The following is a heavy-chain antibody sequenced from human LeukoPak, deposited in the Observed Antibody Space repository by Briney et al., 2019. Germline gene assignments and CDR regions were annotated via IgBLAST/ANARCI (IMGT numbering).Heavy chain of an antibody. D-gene: IGHD2-15*01. CDR1: GFTFSNSP. CDR3: AAGGSWFDP. Sequence: ASVKVSCKASGFTFSNSPMQWVRQARGQRLEWIGWIVVGGGNTNCAQKLQERVTITRDMSTSTVYMELNSLRSEDTAVYYCAAGGSWFDPWGQGTLVTVSS. CDR2: IVVGGGNT. J-gene: IGHJ5*02. V-gene: IGHV1-58*02.